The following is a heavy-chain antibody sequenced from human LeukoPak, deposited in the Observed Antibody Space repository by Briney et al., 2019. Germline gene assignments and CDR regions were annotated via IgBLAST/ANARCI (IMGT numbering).Heavy chain of an antibody. CDR1: GGSVSSGSYY. J-gene: IGHJ6*02. Sequence: SETLSLTCTVSGGSVSSGSYYWSWIRQPPGKGLEWIGYIYYSGSTNYNPSLKSRVTISVDTSKNQFSLKLSSVTAADTAVYYCARGRSNYYGMDVWGQGTTVTVSS. D-gene: IGHD1-26*01. V-gene: IGHV4-61*01. CDR2: IYYSGST. CDR3: ARGRSNYYGMDV.